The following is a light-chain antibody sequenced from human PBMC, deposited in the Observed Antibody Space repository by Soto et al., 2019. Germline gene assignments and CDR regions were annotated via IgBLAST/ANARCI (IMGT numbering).Light chain of an antibody. Sequence: QSVLTQPPSVSGAPGQRVTISCTGSSSNIGAGYDVHWYQQLPGTAPKLLIYGNSNRPSGVPDRFSGSKSGTSASLAITGLQAEDEADYYCQSYDSSLRRVFSGGTQLTVL. CDR1: SSNIGAGYD. CDR2: GNS. V-gene: IGLV1-40*01. CDR3: QSYDSSLRRV. J-gene: IGLJ2*01.